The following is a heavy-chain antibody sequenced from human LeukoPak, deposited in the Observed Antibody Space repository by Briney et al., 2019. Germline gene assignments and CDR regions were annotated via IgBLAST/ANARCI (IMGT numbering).Heavy chain of an antibody. D-gene: IGHD3-22*01. V-gene: IGHV4-39*07. Sequence: PSETLSLTCTVSGGSISSSSYYWGWIRQPPGKGLEWIGSIYYSGSTYYNPSLKSRVTISVDTSKNQFSLKLSSVTAADTAVYYCAREAPGDYYDPGWFDPWGQGTPVTVSS. CDR3: AREAPGDYYDPGWFDP. CDR1: GGSISSSSYY. CDR2: IYYSGST. J-gene: IGHJ5*02.